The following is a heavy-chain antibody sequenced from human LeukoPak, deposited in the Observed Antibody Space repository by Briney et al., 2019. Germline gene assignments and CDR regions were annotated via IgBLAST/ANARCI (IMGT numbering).Heavy chain of an antibody. V-gene: IGHV4-59*12. D-gene: IGHD3-16*01. CDR1: NGSISSYY. Sequence: PSETLSLTCTVSNGSISSYYWSWIRQPPGKGLEWIGYIYYSGNANYNPSLKSRVTISVDTSKNQFSLRLRSVTAADTAVYYCARGLVWRFLLDSRRDSFDIWGQGTTITVSS. J-gene: IGHJ3*02. CDR2: IYYSGNA. CDR3: ARGLVWRFLLDSRRDSFDI.